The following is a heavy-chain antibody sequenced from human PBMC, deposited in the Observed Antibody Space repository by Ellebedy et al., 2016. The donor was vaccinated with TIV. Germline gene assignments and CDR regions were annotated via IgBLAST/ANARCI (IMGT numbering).Heavy chain of an antibody. CDR1: GGTLSTYG. Sequence: AASVKVSCKASGGTLSTYGIIWLRQAPGQGLEWLGGIIPLFDRTTYGQKFQGRVSITADESTRTAHMELGSLRSEDTAVYYCAREAGDMGAFDMWGQGTMVTVSS. V-gene: IGHV1-69*13. CDR2: IIPLFDRT. D-gene: IGHD7-27*01. CDR3: AREAGDMGAFDM. J-gene: IGHJ3*02.